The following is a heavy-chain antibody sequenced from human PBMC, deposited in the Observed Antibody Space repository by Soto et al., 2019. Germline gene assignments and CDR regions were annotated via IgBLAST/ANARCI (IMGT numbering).Heavy chain of an antibody. CDR1: GYTFSGFY. J-gene: IGHJ4*02. D-gene: IGHD3-9*01. Sequence: RASVKVSFKPSGYTFSGFYIHWVRQAPGQGLESMGWIYPDSGGTDYAQKFQGRVTMTRDTSISTAYMELSRLRSDDTAVYYCRVTGLSEVADWGQGTLVSVSS. CDR3: RVTGLSEVAD. V-gene: IGHV1-2*02. CDR2: IYPDSGGT.